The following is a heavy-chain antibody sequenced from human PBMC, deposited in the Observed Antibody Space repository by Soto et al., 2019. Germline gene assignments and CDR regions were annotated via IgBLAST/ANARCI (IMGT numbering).Heavy chain of an antibody. CDR1: GFTFSSYA. Sequence: GGSLRLSCAASGFTFSSYAMSWVRQAPGKGLEWVSAISGSGGSTYYADSVKGRFTISRDNSKNTLYLQMNSLRAEDTAVYYCAKDKVCSGGSCYYDYWGQGTLVTVSS. CDR3: AKDKVCSGGSCYYDY. J-gene: IGHJ4*02. CDR2: ISGSGGST. V-gene: IGHV3-23*01. D-gene: IGHD2-15*01.